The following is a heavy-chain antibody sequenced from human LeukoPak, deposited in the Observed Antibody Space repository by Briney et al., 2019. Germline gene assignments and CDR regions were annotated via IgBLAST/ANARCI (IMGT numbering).Heavy chain of an antibody. Sequence: ASVTVSCTASGYTFTIYYMHWVRQAPGQGLEWMGIINPSGGSTSYAQKFQGRVTMTRDTSTSTVYMELSSLRSEDTAVYYCARGTGSVVTAAPTDYWGQGTLVTVSS. CDR1: GYTFTIYY. J-gene: IGHJ4*02. V-gene: IGHV1-46*01. CDR2: INPSGGST. CDR3: ARGTGSVVTAAPTDY. D-gene: IGHD2-21*02.